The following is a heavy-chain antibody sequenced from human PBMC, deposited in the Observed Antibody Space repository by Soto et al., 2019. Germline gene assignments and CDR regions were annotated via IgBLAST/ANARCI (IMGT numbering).Heavy chain of an antibody. Sequence: PSETLSLTCTVSGDSVSSGSYRWTWILQPPGKGLEWIGEINHSGSTNYNPSLKSRVTISVDTSKNQFSLKLSSVTAADTAVYYCARGQLLWFGELLENYYYGMDVWGQGTTVTVSS. V-gene: IGHV4-39*07. J-gene: IGHJ6*02. CDR2: INHSGST. D-gene: IGHD3-10*01. CDR1: GDSVSSGSYR. CDR3: ARGQLLWFGELLENYYYGMDV.